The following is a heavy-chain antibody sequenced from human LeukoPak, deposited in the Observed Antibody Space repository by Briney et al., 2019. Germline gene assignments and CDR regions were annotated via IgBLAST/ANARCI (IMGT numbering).Heavy chain of an antibody. CDR3: ASVLGSSLPI. CDR1: GGSFSGYY. D-gene: IGHD2-15*01. CDR2: INHSGST. V-gene: IGHV4-34*01. J-gene: IGHJ4*02. Sequence: SETLSLTCAVYGGSFSGYYWSWIRQPPGKGLEWIGEINHSGSTNYNPSLKGRVTISVDTSKNQFSLKLSSVTAADTAVYYCASVLGSSLPIWGQGTLVTVSS.